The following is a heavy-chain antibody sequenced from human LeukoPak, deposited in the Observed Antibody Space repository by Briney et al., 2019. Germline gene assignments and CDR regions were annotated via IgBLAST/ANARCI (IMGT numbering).Heavy chain of an antibody. D-gene: IGHD5-12*01. Sequence: GGSLRLSCAASGFTFSSYWMHWVRQAPGKGLMWVSRINSDGSSTSYADSVKGRFTISRDNAKNTLYLQMNSLRAEDTAVFYCARVGQAGYVGYPLDYRGQGTTVTVSS. J-gene: IGHJ4*03. V-gene: IGHV3-74*01. CDR1: GFTFSSYW. CDR2: INSDGSST. CDR3: ARVGQAGYVGYPLDY.